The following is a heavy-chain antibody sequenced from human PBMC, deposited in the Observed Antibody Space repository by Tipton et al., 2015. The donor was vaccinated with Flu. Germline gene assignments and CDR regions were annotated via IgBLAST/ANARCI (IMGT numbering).Heavy chain of an antibody. D-gene: IGHD3-10*01. Sequence: GSLRLSCTVSGGSMSSYYWAWIRQPAGKGLEWIGRMYTSGSTKYNPSLESRVTMSVDTSNNHFSLKLSSVTAADTAVYYCARGSGSGTYLIFDFWGQGTLATVSS. J-gene: IGHJ4*02. V-gene: IGHV4-4*07. CDR1: GGSMSSYY. CDR3: ARGSGSGTYLIFDF. CDR2: MYTSGST.